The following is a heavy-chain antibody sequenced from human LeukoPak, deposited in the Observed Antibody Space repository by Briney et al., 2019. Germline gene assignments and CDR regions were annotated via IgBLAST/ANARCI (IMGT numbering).Heavy chain of an antibody. J-gene: IGHJ3*02. CDR2: VYHSGST. Sequence: SETLSLTCAVSGGSISSPNWWSWVRRAPGKGRQWIGEVYHSGSTNYSPSLKSRVTISIDKAKNQLSLTLSSVTAADTAVYYCARDLLDSTAGFDIWGQGTMVTVSS. V-gene: IGHV4-4*02. CDR3: ARDLLDSTAGFDI. D-gene: IGHD2/OR15-2a*01. CDR1: GGSISSPNW.